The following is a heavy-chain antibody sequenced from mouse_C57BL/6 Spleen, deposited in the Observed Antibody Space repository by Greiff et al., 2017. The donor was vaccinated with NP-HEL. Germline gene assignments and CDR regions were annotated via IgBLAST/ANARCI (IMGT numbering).Heavy chain of an antibody. CDR2: ISSGGSYT. CDR1: GFTFSSYG. D-gene: IGHD4-1*01. CDR3: ARQLTGTGYFDV. Sequence: EVKLMESGGDLVKPGGSLKLSCAASGFTFSSYGMSWVRQTPDKRLEWVATISSGGSYTYYPDSVKGRFTISRDNAKNTLYLQMSSLKSEDTAMYYCARQLTGTGYFDVWGTGTTVTVSS. V-gene: IGHV5-6*01. J-gene: IGHJ1*03.